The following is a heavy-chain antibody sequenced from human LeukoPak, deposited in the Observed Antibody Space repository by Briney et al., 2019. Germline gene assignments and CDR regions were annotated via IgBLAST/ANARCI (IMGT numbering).Heavy chain of an antibody. Sequence: PSETLSLTCAVYGGSFSGYYWSWIRQPPGKGLEWIGEINHSGSTYYNPSLKSRVTISVDTSKNQFSLKLSSVTAADTAVYYCARLSGSYYYFDYWGQGTLVTVSS. J-gene: IGHJ4*02. V-gene: IGHV4-34*01. CDR2: INHSGST. CDR3: ARLSGSYYYFDY. D-gene: IGHD1-26*01. CDR1: GGSFSGYY.